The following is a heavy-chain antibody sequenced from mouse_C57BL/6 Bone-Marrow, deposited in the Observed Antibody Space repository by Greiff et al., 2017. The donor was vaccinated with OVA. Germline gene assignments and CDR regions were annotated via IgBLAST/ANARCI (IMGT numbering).Heavy chain of an antibody. CDR2: IDPETGGT. CDR1: GYTFTDYE. J-gene: IGHJ2*01. D-gene: IGHD2-12*01. Sequence: VKLQQSGAELVRPGASVTLSCKASGYTFTDYEMHWVKQTPVHGLEWIGAIDPETGGTAYNQKFKGKAILTADKSSSTAYMELRSLTSEDSAVYYCTNDGYYFDYWGQGTTLTVSS. CDR3: TNDGYYFDY. V-gene: IGHV1-15*01.